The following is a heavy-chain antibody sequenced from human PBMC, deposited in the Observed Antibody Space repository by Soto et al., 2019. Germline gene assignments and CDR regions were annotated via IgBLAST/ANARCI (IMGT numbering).Heavy chain of an antibody. CDR3: ARVDYGGNRYYFDY. V-gene: IGHV3-48*02. D-gene: IGHD4-17*01. Sequence: GGSLRLSCAASGFTFSSYSMNWVRQAPGKGLEWVSYISSSSTIYYADSVKGRFTISRDNAKNSLYLQMNSLRDEDTAVYYCARVDYGGNRYYFDYWGQGTLVTVSS. CDR2: ISSSSTI. J-gene: IGHJ4*02. CDR1: GFTFSSYS.